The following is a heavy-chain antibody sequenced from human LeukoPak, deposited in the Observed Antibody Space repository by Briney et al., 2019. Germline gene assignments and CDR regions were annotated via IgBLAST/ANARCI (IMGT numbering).Heavy chain of an antibody. J-gene: IGHJ4*02. CDR2: IIPILGIA. CDR1: GGTFSSYA. CDR3: ARDLRLDFDY. D-gene: IGHD3-16*01. V-gene: IGHV1-69*04. Sequence: EASVKVSCKASGGTFSSYAISWVRQAPGQGLEWMGRIIPILGIANYAQKFQGRVTITADKSTSAAYMELSSLRSEDTAVYYRARDLRLDFDYWGQGTLVTVSS.